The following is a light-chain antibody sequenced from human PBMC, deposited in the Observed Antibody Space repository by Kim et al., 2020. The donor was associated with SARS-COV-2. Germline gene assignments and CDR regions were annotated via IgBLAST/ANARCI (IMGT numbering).Light chain of an antibody. J-gene: IGKJ1*01. CDR1: QSMSIS. Sequence: GDRVTITCRASQSMSISLAWYQQKPGKAPNLLIYEASSLQSGVPSRFSGSGSGTEFTLTISSLQPDDFATYYCQHYDVYSGTFGQGTKVDIK. CDR2: EAS. V-gene: IGKV1-5*01. CDR3: QHYDVYSGT.